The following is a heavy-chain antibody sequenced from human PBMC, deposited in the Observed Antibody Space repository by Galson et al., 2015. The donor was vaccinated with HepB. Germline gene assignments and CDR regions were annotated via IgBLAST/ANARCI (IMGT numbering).Heavy chain of an antibody. J-gene: IGHJ4*02. CDR1: GFTFNNYG. D-gene: IGHD3-16*01. CDR3: AKDLRRFGSAFDY. Sequence: SLRLSCAASGFTFNNYGVHWVRQAPGKGLEWVAVISYDGSDRYYADSVKGRFTISRDNSKNTLYLLMNSLRAEDTAVYYCAKDLRRFGSAFDYWGQGTLVTVSS. V-gene: IGHV3-30*18. CDR2: ISYDGSDR.